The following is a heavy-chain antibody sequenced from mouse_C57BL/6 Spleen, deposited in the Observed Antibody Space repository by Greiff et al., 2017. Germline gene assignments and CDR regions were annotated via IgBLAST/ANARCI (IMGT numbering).Heavy chain of an antibody. V-gene: IGHV6-6*01. Sequence: EVKVEESGGGLVQPGGSMKLSCAASGFTFSDAWMDWVRQSPEKGLEWVAEIRNKANNHATYYAESVKGRFTISRDDSKSSVYLQMNSLRAEDTGIYYCTRPIYYYGSSGAYWGQGTLVTVSA. CDR2: IRNKANNHAT. J-gene: IGHJ3*01. D-gene: IGHD1-1*01. CDR3: TRPIYYYGSSGAY. CDR1: GFTFSDAW.